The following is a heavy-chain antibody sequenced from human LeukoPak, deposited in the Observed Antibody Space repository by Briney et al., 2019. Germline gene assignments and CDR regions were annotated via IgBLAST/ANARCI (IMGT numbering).Heavy chain of an antibody. Sequence: GASVKVSCKASGYTFTSYVISWVRQAPGQGLEWMGRIIPILGIANYAQKFQGRVTITADKSTSTAYMELSSLRSEDTAVYYCARDGGDIHPNKPLYYYGMDVWGQGTTVTVSS. D-gene: IGHD2-21*02. J-gene: IGHJ6*02. CDR2: IIPILGIA. V-gene: IGHV1-69*04. CDR3: ARDGGDIHPNKPLYYYGMDV. CDR1: GYTFTSYV.